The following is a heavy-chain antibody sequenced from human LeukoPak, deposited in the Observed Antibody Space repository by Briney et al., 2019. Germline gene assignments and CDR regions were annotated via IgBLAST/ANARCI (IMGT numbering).Heavy chain of an antibody. CDR1: GFTFSSYS. V-gene: IGHV3-48*04. CDR3: AKVSSSWYRGGFDY. CDR2: ISSSSSTI. J-gene: IGHJ4*02. Sequence: GGSLRLSCAASGFTFSSYSMNWVRQAPGKGLEWVSYISSSSSTIYYADSVKGRFTISRDNAKNSLYLQMNSLRAEDTALYYCAKVSSSWYRGGFDYWGQGTLVTVSS. D-gene: IGHD6-13*01.